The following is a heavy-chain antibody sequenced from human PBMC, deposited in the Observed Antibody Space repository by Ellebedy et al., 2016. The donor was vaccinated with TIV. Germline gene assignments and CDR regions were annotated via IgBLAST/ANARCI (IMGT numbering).Heavy chain of an antibody. CDR1: GFTFSSYA. Sequence: GESLKISXAASGFTFSSYAMSWVRQAPGKGLEWVSAISGSGGSTYYADSVKGRFTISRDNSKNTLYLQMNSLRAEDTAVYYCAKRASLSSGWDCWGQGTLITVSS. V-gene: IGHV3-23*01. J-gene: IGHJ4*02. D-gene: IGHD6-19*01. CDR2: ISGSGGST. CDR3: AKRASLSSGWDC.